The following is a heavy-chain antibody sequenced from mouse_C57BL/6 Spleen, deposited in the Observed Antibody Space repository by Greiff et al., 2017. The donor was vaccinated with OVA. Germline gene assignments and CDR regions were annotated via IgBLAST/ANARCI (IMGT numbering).Heavy chain of an antibody. V-gene: IGHV1-4*01. Sequence: QVQLKESGAELARPGASVKMSCKASGYTFTSYTMHWVKQRPGQGLEWIGYINPSSGYTKYNQKFKDKATLTADKSSSTAYMQLSSLTSEDSAVYYCASRVILIYYGNYVWYFDVWGTGTTVTVSS. CDR2: INPSSGYT. CDR3: ASRVILIYYGNYVWYFDV. D-gene: IGHD2-1*01. CDR1: GYTFTSYT. J-gene: IGHJ1*03.